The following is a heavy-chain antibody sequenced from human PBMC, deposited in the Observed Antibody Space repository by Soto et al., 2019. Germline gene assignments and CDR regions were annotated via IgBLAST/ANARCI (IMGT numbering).Heavy chain of an antibody. CDR3: ARDQVDIVAKTDGAFDI. V-gene: IGHV4-31*03. J-gene: IGHJ3*02. Sequence: QVQLQESGPGLVKPSQTLSLTCTVSGGSISSGGYYWSWIRQHPGKGLEWIGYIYYSGSTYYNPSLKSRVTISVDTSKNQFSLKLSSVTAADTAVYYCARDQVDIVAKTDGAFDIWGQGTMVTVSS. D-gene: IGHD5-12*01. CDR2: IYYSGST. CDR1: GGSISSGGYY.